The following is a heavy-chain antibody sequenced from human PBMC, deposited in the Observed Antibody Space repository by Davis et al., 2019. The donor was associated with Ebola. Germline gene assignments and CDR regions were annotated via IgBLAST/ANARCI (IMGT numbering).Heavy chain of an antibody. D-gene: IGHD1-26*01. Sequence: GESLKISCAASGFTFSSYAMSWVRQAPGKGLEWVSAISGSGGSTYYADSVKGRFTISRDNSKNTLYLQMNSLRAEDTAVYYCASRPIQGGAPTVYGMDVWGQGTTVTVSS. J-gene: IGHJ6*02. CDR1: GFTFSSYA. V-gene: IGHV3-23*01. CDR3: ASRPIQGGAPTVYGMDV. CDR2: ISGSGGST.